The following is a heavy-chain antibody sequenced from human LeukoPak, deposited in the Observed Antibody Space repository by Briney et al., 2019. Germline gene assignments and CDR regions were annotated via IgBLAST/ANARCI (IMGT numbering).Heavy chain of an antibody. CDR3: ARDSSGYYSY. CDR2: INWNGGST. D-gene: IGHD3-22*01. CDR1: GFTFDDYG. Sequence: PGGSLRRYCAASGFTFDDYGMSWVRQAPGKGLEWVSGINWNGGSTGYADSVKGRFTISRDNAKNSLYLQMNSLRAEDTALYYCARDSSGYYSYWGQGTLVTVSS. V-gene: IGHV3-20*04. J-gene: IGHJ4*02.